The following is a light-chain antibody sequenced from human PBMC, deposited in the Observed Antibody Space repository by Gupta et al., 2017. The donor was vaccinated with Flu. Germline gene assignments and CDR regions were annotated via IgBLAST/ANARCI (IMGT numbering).Light chain of an antibody. Sequence: KVTISCSGSSSNIGKNYVSWYQQLPGTAPKLLIYDNDKRPSGIPDRFSGSKSGTSATLGITGLQTGDEADYYCGTWDNSLSAGVFGGGTKLTVL. J-gene: IGLJ3*02. CDR1: SSNIGKNY. CDR2: DND. V-gene: IGLV1-51*01. CDR3: GTWDNSLSAGV.